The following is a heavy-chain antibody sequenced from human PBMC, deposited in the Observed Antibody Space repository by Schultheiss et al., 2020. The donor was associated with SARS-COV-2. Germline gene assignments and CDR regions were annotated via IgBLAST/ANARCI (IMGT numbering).Heavy chain of an antibody. J-gene: IGHJ4*02. CDR1: GFTFSSYG. Sequence: GESLKISCAASGFTFSSYGMHWVRQAPGKGLEWVAVIWYDGSNKYYADSVKGRFTISRDNSKNTLYLQMNSLRAEDTAVYYCTRDRGSSGYYYWGQGTLVTVSS. CDR3: TRDRGSSGYYY. V-gene: IGHV3-33*08. D-gene: IGHD3-22*01. CDR2: IWYDGSNK.